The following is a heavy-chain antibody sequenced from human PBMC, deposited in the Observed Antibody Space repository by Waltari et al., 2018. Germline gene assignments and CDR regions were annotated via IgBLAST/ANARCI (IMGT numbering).Heavy chain of an antibody. CDR2: IYYSGST. D-gene: IGHD6-13*01. J-gene: IGHJ1*01. V-gene: IGHV4-31*03. CDR1: GGSISRCGYY. CDR3: ARVIAAAGTINFQH. Sequence: QVQLQESGPGLVKPSQTLSLTCTVSGGSISRCGYYLRWIRQHPGKGLEGIGYIYYSGSTYYNPSLKSRVTISVDTSKNQFSLKLSSVTAADTAVYYCARVIAAAGTINFQHWGQGTLVTVSS.